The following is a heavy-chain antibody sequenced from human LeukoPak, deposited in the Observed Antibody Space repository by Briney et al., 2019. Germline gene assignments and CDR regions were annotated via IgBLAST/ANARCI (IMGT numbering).Heavy chain of an antibody. CDR3: AIVPVFSLTISEVVTDDAFDI. CDR2: ISYDGSNK. Sequence: GGSVRLSCAASGFTFSSYAMHWVRQAPGKGLEWVAVISYDGSNKYYADSVKGRFTISRDNSKNTLYLQMNSLRAEDTAVYYCAIVPVFSLTISEVVTDDAFDIWGQGTIVTVSS. V-gene: IGHV3-30-3*01. CDR1: GFTFSSYA. D-gene: IGHD3-3*01. J-gene: IGHJ3*02.